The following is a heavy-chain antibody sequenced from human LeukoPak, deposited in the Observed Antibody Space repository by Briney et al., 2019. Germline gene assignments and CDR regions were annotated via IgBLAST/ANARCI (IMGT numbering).Heavy chain of an antibody. CDR3: ARVGYNSGWYEY. CDR1: GFTFSGYG. V-gene: IGHV3-33*01. CDR2: IWEDGSNI. Sequence: GGSLRLSCAASGFTFSGYGMHWVRQAPGKGLEWVAVIWEDGSNIYYADSVKGRFTISRDNSKNTLYLQMNSLRAEDTAVYYCARVGYNSGWYEYWGQGTLVTVSS. J-gene: IGHJ4*02. D-gene: IGHD6-19*01.